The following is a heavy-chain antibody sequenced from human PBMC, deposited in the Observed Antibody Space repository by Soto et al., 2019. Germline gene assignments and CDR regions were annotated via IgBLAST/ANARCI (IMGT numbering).Heavy chain of an antibody. Sequence: GGSLRLSCAASGFTFSSYAMSWVRQAPGEGLEWVSAISGSGGSTYYADSVKGRFTISRDNSKNTLYLQMNSLRAEDTAVYYCAKDLGLRFLEWLSLHYGMDVWRQGTTVTVSS. CDR1: GFTFSSYA. CDR2: ISGSGGST. J-gene: IGHJ6*02. CDR3: AKDLGLRFLEWLSLHYGMDV. V-gene: IGHV3-23*01. D-gene: IGHD3-3*01.